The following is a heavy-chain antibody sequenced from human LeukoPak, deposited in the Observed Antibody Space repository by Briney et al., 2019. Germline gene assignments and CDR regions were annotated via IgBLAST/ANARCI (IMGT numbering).Heavy chain of an antibody. V-gene: IGHV3-21*01. J-gene: IGHJ3*02. CDR2: ISSSSSYI. CDR3: ARQDGNGAFDI. Sequence: GGSLRLSCAASGFTFSSYSMNCVRQAPGKGLEWVSSISSSSSYIYYADSVKGRFTISRDNAKNSLYLQMNSLRAEDTAVYYCARQDGNGAFDIWGQGTMVTVSS. D-gene: IGHD2-8*01. CDR1: GFTFSSYS.